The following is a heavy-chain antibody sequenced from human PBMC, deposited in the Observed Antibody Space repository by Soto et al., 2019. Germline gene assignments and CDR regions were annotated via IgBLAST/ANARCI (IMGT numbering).Heavy chain of an antibody. CDR1: GYTFSSYA. Sequence: GGSLRLSCAASGYTFSSYAMSWVRQAPGKGLEWVAAISGSGGSTYYADSVKGRFTISRDNSKNTLYLQMNSLRAEDTAVYYCAKEPVDTAMVTYYYGMDVWGQGTTVTVSS. J-gene: IGHJ6*02. D-gene: IGHD5-18*01. CDR2: ISGSGGST. V-gene: IGHV3-23*01. CDR3: AKEPVDTAMVTYYYGMDV.